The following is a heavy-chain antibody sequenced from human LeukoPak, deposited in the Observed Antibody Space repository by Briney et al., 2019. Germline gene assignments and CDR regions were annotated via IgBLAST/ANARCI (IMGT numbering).Heavy chain of an antibody. CDR2: IGTAGDT. J-gene: IGHJ4*02. V-gene: IGHV3-13*04. CDR1: GFTFSSYD. CDR3: ARGAVAGDFDY. D-gene: IGHD6-19*01. Sequence: GGSLRLSCAASGFTFSSYDMHWVRQAPGKGLEWVSTIGTAGDTCYPGSVKGRFTISRENAKNSLYLRMNSLRAGDTAVYYCARGAVAGDFDYWGQGTLVTVSS.